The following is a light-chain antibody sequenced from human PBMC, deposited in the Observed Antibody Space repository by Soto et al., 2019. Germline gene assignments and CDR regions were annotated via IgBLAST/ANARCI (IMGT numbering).Light chain of an antibody. J-gene: IGKJ4*01. V-gene: IGKV1-27*01. CDR2: GAS. CDR1: QVISNY. Sequence: DIQMTQSPSSLSASVGDRVTITCRASQVISNYLAWYQQKPGKVPKVLIYGASTLQSGVPSRFSGSGSGTDFTLTISSLQPEDVATYYCQNYNSASHTFGGGTKVEIK. CDR3: QNYNSASHT.